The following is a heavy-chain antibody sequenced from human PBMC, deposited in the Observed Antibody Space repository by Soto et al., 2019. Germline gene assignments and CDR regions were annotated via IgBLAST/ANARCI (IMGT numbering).Heavy chain of an antibody. CDR1: GAPITWGDYS. J-gene: IGHJ5*02. D-gene: IGHD6-19*01. CDR2: IFHGGST. Sequence: PSETLSLTCAISGAPITWGDYSWNWIRQPPGKGLEWIGYIFHGGSTYYNPSLKSRVTISVDRSKNQVSLKLSSVTAADTAGYYCARSIAVAGSGVSWFDPWGQGTLVTVSS. V-gene: IGHV4-30-2*01. CDR3: ARSIAVAGSGVSWFDP.